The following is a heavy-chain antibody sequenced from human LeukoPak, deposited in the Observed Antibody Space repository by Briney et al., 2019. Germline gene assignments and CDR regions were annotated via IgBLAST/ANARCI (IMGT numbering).Heavy chain of an antibody. CDR1: GFTFSSYA. CDR3: AKDREGYCSSTSCYFVDY. J-gene: IGHJ4*02. D-gene: IGHD2-2*01. CDR2: ISYDGSNK. Sequence: GRSLRLSCAASGFTFSSYAMHWVRQAPGKGLEWVAVISYDGSNKYYADSVKGRFTISRDNSKNTLYLQMNSLRAEDTAVYYCAKDREGYCSSTSCYFVDYRGQGTLVTVSS. V-gene: IGHV3-30-3*01.